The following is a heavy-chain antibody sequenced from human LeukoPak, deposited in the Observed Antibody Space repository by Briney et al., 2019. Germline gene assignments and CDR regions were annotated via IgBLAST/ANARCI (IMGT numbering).Heavy chain of an antibody. D-gene: IGHD6-13*01. J-gene: IGHJ5*02. CDR3: AKAGNRYSSSWYFRTNWFDP. Sequence: SETLSLTCTVSGGSISSYYWRWIRQPPAKGLEGIGYIYYSGCPNYNPSLKDRVTISVDTSKNQFSLKLSSVTAADTAVYYCAKAGNRYSSSWYFRTNWFDPWGQGTLVTVSS. CDR1: GGSISSYY. V-gene: IGHV4-59*01. CDR2: IYYSGCP.